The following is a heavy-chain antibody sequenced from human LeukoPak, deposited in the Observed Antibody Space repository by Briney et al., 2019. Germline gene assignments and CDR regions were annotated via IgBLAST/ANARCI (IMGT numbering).Heavy chain of an antibody. CDR1: GFTVSSSY. V-gene: IGHV3-53*01. CDR3: ARDRSDYVWGSYRLYYFDY. D-gene: IGHD3-16*02. Sequence: GGSLRLSCAASGFTVSSSYMSWVRQAPGKGLEWVSVIYSGGSTYYADSVKGRFTISRDNSKNILYLQMNSLRAEDTAVYYCARDRSDYVWGSYRLYYFDYWGQGTLVTVSS. CDR2: IYSGGST. J-gene: IGHJ4*02.